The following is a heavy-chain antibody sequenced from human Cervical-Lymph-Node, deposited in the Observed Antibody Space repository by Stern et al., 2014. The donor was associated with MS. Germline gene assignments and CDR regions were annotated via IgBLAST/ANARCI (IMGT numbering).Heavy chain of an antibody. CDR1: GFTFSTYS. Sequence: EVQLLESGGGLVQPGGSLRLSCAASGFTFSTYSMNWVRQAPGKGLEWISYISSSSSTICYTDSVKGRFTISRDNAKNSLYLQMNSLRAEDTAVYYCARLYCTGGSCYFGFDSWGQGTLVTVSS. CDR2: ISSSSSTI. J-gene: IGHJ4*02. D-gene: IGHD2-15*01. CDR3: ARLYCTGGSCYFGFDS. V-gene: IGHV3-48*01.